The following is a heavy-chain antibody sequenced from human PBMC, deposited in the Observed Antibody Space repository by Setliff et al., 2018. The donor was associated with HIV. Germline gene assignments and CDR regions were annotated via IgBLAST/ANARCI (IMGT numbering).Heavy chain of an antibody. D-gene: IGHD2-2*01. Sequence: ASVKVSCKASGYTFTSYDFNWVRQATGQGLEWMGWMNPNSGNTGYAQKLQGRVTMTTDTSTSTAYMELRSLRSDDTAVYYCARGAIVPAAMVSRYNYYGMDVWGQGTTVTVS. CDR1: GYTFTSYD. V-gene: IGHV1-8*02. J-gene: IGHJ6*02. CDR3: ARGAIVPAAMVSRYNYYGMDV. CDR2: MNPNSGNT.